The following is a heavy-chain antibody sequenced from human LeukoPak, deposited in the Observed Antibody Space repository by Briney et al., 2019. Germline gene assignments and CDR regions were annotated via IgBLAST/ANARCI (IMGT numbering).Heavy chain of an antibody. CDR3: AKDTGSSGYYYSDY. Sequence: GGSLRLSCAASGFTFSSYAMSWVRQAPGKGLEWVSAISGSGGSTYYADSMKGRFTISRDNSKNTLYLQMNSLRAEDTAVYYCAKDTGSSGYYYSDYWGQGTLVTVSS. CDR2: ISGSGGST. D-gene: IGHD3-22*01. CDR1: GFTFSSYA. J-gene: IGHJ4*02. V-gene: IGHV3-23*01.